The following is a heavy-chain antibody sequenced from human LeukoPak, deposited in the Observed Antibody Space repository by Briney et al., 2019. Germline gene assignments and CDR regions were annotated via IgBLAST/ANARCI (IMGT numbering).Heavy chain of an antibody. Sequence: GGSLRLSCAASGFVFSSAWMTWVRQAPGKGLEWVGHIKNKTNGGTTDYAAPVKGRFTISRDNSKNTLYLQMNSLRAEDTAVYYCARERSSYYDSSDYWGQGTLVTVSS. CDR2: IKNKTNGGTT. D-gene: IGHD3-22*01. CDR1: GFVFSSAW. V-gene: IGHV3-15*01. CDR3: ARERSSYYDSSDY. J-gene: IGHJ4*02.